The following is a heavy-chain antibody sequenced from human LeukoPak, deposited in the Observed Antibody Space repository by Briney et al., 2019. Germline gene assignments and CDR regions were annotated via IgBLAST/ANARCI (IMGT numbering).Heavy chain of an antibody. CDR2: ISGSGGST. CDR3: AKGGEWELLRAAEYFQH. Sequence: GGSLRLSCAASGFTFSSYAMSWVRQAPGKGLEWVSAISGSGGSTYYADSVKGRFTISRDNSKNTLYLQMNSLRAEDTAVYYCAKGGEWELLRAAEYFQHWGQGTLVTVSS. CDR1: GFTFSSYA. J-gene: IGHJ1*01. D-gene: IGHD1-26*01. V-gene: IGHV3-23*01.